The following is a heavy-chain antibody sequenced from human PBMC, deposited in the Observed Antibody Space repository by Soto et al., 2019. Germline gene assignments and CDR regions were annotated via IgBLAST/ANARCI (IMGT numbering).Heavy chain of an antibody. D-gene: IGHD4-17*01. CDR2: ISANSGNT. Sequence: QVQLVQSGAGVRKPGASVKVSCKASGFSLIDYPITWVRQAPGQGFEWMGWISANSGNTNYARNLQDRVTMTTDTTTNTAYLELMILRSDDTAVYYFARQPTFSHGDFVTYYFDCWGQGTLVTVSS. J-gene: IGHJ4*02. V-gene: IGHV1-18*01. CDR3: ARQPTFSHGDFVTYYFDC. CDR1: GFSLIDYP.